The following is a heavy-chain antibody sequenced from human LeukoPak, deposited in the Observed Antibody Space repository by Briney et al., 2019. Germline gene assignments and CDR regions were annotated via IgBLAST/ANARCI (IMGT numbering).Heavy chain of an antibody. D-gene: IGHD6-19*01. CDR2: INAGNGNT. CDR1: GYTFTSYA. Sequence: ASVKVSCKASGYTFTSYAMHWVRQAPGQRLEWMGWINAGNGNTKYSQKFQGRVTITRDTSASTAYMELSSLRSEDTAVYYCARTRGVTVAGTGGLDYWGQGTLVTVSS. J-gene: IGHJ4*02. CDR3: ARTRGVTVAGTGGLDY. V-gene: IGHV1-3*01.